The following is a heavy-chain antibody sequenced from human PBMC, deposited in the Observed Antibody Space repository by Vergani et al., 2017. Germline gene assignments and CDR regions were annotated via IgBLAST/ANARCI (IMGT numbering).Heavy chain of an antibody. CDR3: ARDRYYGSGSWDYYYYYMNV. CDR2: ISYVGSNK. Sequence: QVQLVESGGGVVQPGRSLRLSCAASGFTFSSYAMHWVRPAPGKGLEWVAVISYVGSNKYYADSVKGRFTISRDNSKNTLYLQMNSLRAEDTAVYYCARDRYYGSGSWDYYYYYMNVWGKGTTVTVSS. CDR1: GFTFSSYA. V-gene: IGHV3-30-3*01. J-gene: IGHJ6*03. D-gene: IGHD3-10*01.